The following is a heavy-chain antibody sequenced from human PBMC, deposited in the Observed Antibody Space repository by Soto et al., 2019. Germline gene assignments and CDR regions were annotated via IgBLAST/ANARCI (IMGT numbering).Heavy chain of an antibody. CDR3: ATTYIPGYYFDY. CDR2: INHSGNT. Sequence: SSETLSLTCAVYGGSFSGYYWSWIRQPPGKGLEWIGEINHSGNTNYNPSLKSRVTISVDTSKNQFSLKLSSVTAADTAVYYCATTYIPGYYFDYWGQGTLVTVS. D-gene: IGHD1-20*01. V-gene: IGHV4-34*01. J-gene: IGHJ4*02. CDR1: GGSFSGYY.